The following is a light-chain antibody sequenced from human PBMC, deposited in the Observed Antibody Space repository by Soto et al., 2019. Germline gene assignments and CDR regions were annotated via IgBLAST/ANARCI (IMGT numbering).Light chain of an antibody. CDR3: CSYADSSSFRVL. J-gene: IGLJ2*01. V-gene: IGLV2-11*01. CDR1: SSDVGVYNY. Sequence: QSVLTQPRSVSGSPGQSVTISCTGTSSDVGVYNYVSWYQQHPGKAPKLIIYDVTKQPSGVPDRFSGSKSANTASLIISGLQAADEAEYYCCCCSYADSSSFRVLFGGGTQLTVL. CDR2: DVT.